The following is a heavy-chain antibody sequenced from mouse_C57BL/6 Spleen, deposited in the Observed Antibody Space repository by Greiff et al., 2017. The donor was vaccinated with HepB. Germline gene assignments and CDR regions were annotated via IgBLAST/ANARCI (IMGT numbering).Heavy chain of an antibody. D-gene: IGHD1-1*01. J-gene: IGHJ4*01. CDR3: ARGPYYGSSSYYAMDY. V-gene: IGHV1-80*01. CDR1: GYAFSSYW. Sequence: VQGVESGAELVKPGASVKISCKASGYAFSSYWMNWVKQRPGKGLEWIGQIYPGDGDTNYNGKFKGKATLTADKSSSTAYMQLSSLTSEDSAVYFCARGPYYGSSSYYAMDYWGQGTSVTVSS. CDR2: IYPGDGDT.